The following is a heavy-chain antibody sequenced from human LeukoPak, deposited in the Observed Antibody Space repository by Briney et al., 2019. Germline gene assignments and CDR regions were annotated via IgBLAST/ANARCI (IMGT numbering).Heavy chain of an antibody. V-gene: IGHV3-74*01. CDR3: VVDLSGSADY. CDR2: TNEHGTII. CDR1: GFSFSNYW. D-gene: IGHD3-10*01. J-gene: IGHJ4*02. Sequence: GGSLRLSCAASGFSFSNYWFHWVRQAPGEGLVWVSRTNEHGTIINYADSVKGRFTISRDNAKNTPYLQMNSLRTEDSALYYCVVDLSGSADYWGQGTLVTVSS.